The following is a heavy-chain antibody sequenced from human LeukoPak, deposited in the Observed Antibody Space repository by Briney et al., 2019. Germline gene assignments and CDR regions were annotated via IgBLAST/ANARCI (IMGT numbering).Heavy chain of an antibody. CDR3: ARETDGSSFDY. Sequence: QPGGSLRLSCAASGFTFSSYWMQWVRQAPGKGPVWVSRINSDESSTRYADSVKGRFTISRDNAKNTLYLQMNSLRAEDTAVYYCARETDGSSFDYWGQGTLVTVSS. CDR2: INSDESST. D-gene: IGHD1-26*01. V-gene: IGHV3-74*01. J-gene: IGHJ4*02. CDR1: GFTFSSYW.